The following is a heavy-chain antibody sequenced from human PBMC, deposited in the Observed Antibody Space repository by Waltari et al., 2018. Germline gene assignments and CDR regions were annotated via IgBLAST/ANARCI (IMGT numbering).Heavy chain of an antibody. J-gene: IGHJ3*02. Sequence: QVQLQESGPGLVKPSETLSLTCAVSGYSISSGYYWGWNRQPPGKGLEWIGSIYHSGSTYYNPSLKSRVTISVDTSKNQFSLKLSSVTAADTAVYYCARHGGLDAFDIWGQGTMVTVSS. V-gene: IGHV4-38-2*01. CDR3: ARHGGLDAFDI. CDR2: IYHSGST. CDR1: GYSISSGYY. D-gene: IGHD2-15*01.